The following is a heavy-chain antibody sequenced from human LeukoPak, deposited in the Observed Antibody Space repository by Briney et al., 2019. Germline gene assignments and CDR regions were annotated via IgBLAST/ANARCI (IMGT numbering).Heavy chain of an antibody. Sequence: SETLSLTCTVSGGSISSGGYYWSWIRQHPGKCLEWIGYIYYSGSTYYNPSLKSRVTISVDTSKNQFSLKLSSVTAADTAVYYCARVGSGTFDPWGQGTLVTVSS. CDR2: IYYSGST. CDR3: ARVGSGTFDP. D-gene: IGHD1/OR15-1a*01. J-gene: IGHJ5*02. CDR1: GGSISSGGYY. V-gene: IGHV4-31*03.